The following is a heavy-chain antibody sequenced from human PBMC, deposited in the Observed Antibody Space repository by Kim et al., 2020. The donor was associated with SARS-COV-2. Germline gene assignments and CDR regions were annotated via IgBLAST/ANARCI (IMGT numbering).Heavy chain of an antibody. CDR1: GFTFSSYA. CDR2: TYSGGTTK. Sequence: GGSLRLSCAASGFTFSSYAMSWVRQAPGKGLEWVALTYSGGTTKYYGDSVTGRFTIFSDNSKSTLYLDMNSLRAEATAVYYCAKVSAHPTYGWWYIEPWG. J-gene: IGHJ5*02. D-gene: IGHD2-15*01. CDR3: AKVSAHPTYGWWYIEP. V-gene: IGHV3-23*03.